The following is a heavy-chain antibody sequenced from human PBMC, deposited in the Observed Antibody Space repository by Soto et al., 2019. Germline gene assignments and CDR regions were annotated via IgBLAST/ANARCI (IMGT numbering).Heavy chain of an antibody. CDR3: ARDSAYYYDSSGYLTGY. D-gene: IGHD3-22*01. V-gene: IGHV1-69*13. J-gene: IGHJ4*02. CDR1: GVTFSSYA. CDR2: IIPIFGTA. Sequence: SVKVSCKASGVTFSSYAISWVRQAPGQGLEWMGGIIPIFGTANYAQKFQGRVTITADESTSTAYMELSSLRSEDTAVYYCARDSAYYYDSSGYLTGYWGQGTLVTVSS.